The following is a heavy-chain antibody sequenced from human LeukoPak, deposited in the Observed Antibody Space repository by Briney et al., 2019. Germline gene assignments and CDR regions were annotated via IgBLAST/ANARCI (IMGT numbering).Heavy chain of an antibody. CDR3: ASRYSSSWYDAFDI. CDR2: INSDGSST. CDR1: GFTFSSYW. V-gene: IGHV3-74*01. Sequence: GGSLRLSCAASGFTFSSYWMHWVRQAPGKGLVWVSRINSDGSSTSYADSVKGRFTISRGNAKNTLYLQMNSLRAEDTAVYYCASRYSSSWYDAFDIWGQGTMVTVSS. J-gene: IGHJ3*02. D-gene: IGHD6-13*01.